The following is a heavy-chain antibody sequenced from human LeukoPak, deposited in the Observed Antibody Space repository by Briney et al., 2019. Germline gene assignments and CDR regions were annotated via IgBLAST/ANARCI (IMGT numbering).Heavy chain of an antibody. CDR3: ARTHYGDYFFDY. CDR1: GFTVSSNY. CDR2: IYSGGST. J-gene: IGHJ4*02. Sequence: GGSLRLSCAASGFTVSSNYMSWVRQAPGKGLEWVSVIYSGGSTYYADSVKGRFTISRDHSKNTLYLQMNSLRAEDTAVYYCARTHYGDYFFDYWGQGTLVTVSS. D-gene: IGHD4-17*01. V-gene: IGHV3-66*01.